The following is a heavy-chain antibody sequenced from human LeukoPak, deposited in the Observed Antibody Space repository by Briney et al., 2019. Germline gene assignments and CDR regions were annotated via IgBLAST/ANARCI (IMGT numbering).Heavy chain of an antibody. CDR1: GYTFTNYD. J-gene: IGHJ6*03. Sequence: ASVKVSCKASGYTFTNYDINWVRQATGQGLEWMGWMNPNSGNTGYAQKFQGRVTMTRNTSISTAYMELSSLRSEDTAVYYCARGEVGRARYSSGPYYYYYYMDVWGKGTTVTISS. CDR3: ARGEVGRARYSSGPYYYYYYMDV. CDR2: MNPNSGNT. V-gene: IGHV1-8*02. D-gene: IGHD6-19*01.